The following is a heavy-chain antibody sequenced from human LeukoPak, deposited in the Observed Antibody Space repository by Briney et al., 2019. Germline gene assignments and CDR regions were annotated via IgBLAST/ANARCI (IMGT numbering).Heavy chain of an antibody. J-gene: IGHJ4*02. V-gene: IGHV1-2*02. CDR3: ARDLFTRGAAAAGKNHIDY. D-gene: IGHD6-13*01. CDR1: GYTFTSYD. CDR2: INPNSGGT. Sequence: VASVKVSCKASGYTFTSYDINWVRQATGQGLEWMGWINPNSGGTNYAQKFQGRVTMTRDTSISTAYMELSRLRSDDTAAYYCARDLFTRGAAAAGKNHIDYWGQGTLVTVSS.